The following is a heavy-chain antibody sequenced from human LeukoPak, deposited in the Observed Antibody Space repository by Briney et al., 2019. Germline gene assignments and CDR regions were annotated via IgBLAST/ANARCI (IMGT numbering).Heavy chain of an antibody. Sequence: GGSLRLSCAASGFTFSSYGMHWVRQAPGKGLEWVAVIWYDGSNKYYADSVKGRFTISRDNSKNTLYLQMNSLRAEDTAVYYCAREGGRGPAAFFDYWGQGTLVTVSS. CDR1: GFTFSSYG. CDR2: IWYDGSNK. J-gene: IGHJ4*02. V-gene: IGHV3-33*01. CDR3: AREGGRGPAAFFDY. D-gene: IGHD2-2*01.